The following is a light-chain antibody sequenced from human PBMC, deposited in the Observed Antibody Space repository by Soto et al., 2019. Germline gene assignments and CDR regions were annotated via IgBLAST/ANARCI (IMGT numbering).Light chain of an antibody. Sequence: DIQMTQSPSTLSVSVGDRDTITFLASQTISSWLAWYQQKPGKAPKLLIYDASSLQSGVPSRFSGSGSGTEFTLTISSLQPDDFGTYYCQEYNSYTGTFGPGTKVDI. CDR1: QTISSW. CDR2: DAS. J-gene: IGKJ1*01. V-gene: IGKV1-5*01. CDR3: QEYNSYTGT.